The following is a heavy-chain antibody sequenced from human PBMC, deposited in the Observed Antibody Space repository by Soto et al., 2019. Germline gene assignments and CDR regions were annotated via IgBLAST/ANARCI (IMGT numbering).Heavy chain of an antibody. D-gene: IGHD3-10*01. Sequence: ASVKVSCKASGYTFTGYYMHWVRQAPGQGLEWMGWINPNSGGTNYAQKFQGWVTMTRDTSISTAYMELSRLRSDDTAVYYCARDVGPGSYFIGSNWFDPWGQGTLVTVSS. CDR1: GYTFTGYY. J-gene: IGHJ5*02. CDR2: INPNSGGT. V-gene: IGHV1-2*04. CDR3: ARDVGPGSYFIGSNWFDP.